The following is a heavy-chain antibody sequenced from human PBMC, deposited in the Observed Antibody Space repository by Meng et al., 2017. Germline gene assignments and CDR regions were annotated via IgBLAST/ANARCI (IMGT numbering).Heavy chain of an antibody. V-gene: IGHV3-9*01. CDR2: ISCNSGSI. J-gene: IGHJ5*02. Sequence: SLKISCAASGFTFDDYDMHWVRQAPGKGLEWVSGISCNSGSIGYADSVKGRFTISRDNAKDSLYLQMNSLRGEDTGVYYCSKVGGGSLFDPWGQGTLVTVSS. CDR1: GFTFDDYD. CDR3: SKVGGGSLFDP. D-gene: IGHD2-15*01.